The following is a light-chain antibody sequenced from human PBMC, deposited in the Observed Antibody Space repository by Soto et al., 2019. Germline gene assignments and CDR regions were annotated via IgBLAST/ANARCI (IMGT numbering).Light chain of an antibody. CDR1: GGHSTYS. V-gene: IGLV4-69*02. CDR3: QTWGRGIVV. CDR2: LNSDGSH. J-gene: IGLJ2*01. Sequence: QSVLTQSPSASASLGASVTLTCTLTGGHSTYSIGWHQQQPQRGPRFLMRLNSDGSHSKGDGIPDRFSGSSSGAERFLTISCLQSEDEADYYCQTWGRGIVVFGGGTKLTVL.